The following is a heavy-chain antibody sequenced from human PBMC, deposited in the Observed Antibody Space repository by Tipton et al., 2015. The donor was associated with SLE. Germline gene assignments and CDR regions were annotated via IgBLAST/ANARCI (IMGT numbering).Heavy chain of an antibody. D-gene: IGHD3-16*01. CDR2: IYHSGSI. V-gene: IGHV4-38-2*01. CDR3: AREISVPAWGDYFDY. CDR1: GYSITSDNY. Sequence: TLSLTCVVSGYSITSDNYWDWIRQPPGKGLGWIGSIYHSGSIYYNPSFESRVTLSIDTSKNQFSLKLTSVTAADTAVYYCAREISVPAWGDYFDYWGLGTRFIVSS. J-gene: IGHJ4*02.